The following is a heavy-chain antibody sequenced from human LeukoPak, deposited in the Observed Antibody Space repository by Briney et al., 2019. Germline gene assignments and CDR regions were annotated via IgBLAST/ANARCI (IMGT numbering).Heavy chain of an antibody. CDR1: GDSISNSHW. D-gene: IGHD3-10*01. CDR3: ARGEEHGSGTVHFDY. J-gene: IGHJ4*02. V-gene: IGHV4-4*02. CDR2: IYHGGST. Sequence: KTSETLSLTCAVSGDSISNSHWWSWVRQPPRKGLGWIGEIYHGGSTNFNPSLKSRVTISVDRSNNQFSLRLTSVTAADTAVYYCARGEEHGSGTVHFDYWGQGTLVTVSS.